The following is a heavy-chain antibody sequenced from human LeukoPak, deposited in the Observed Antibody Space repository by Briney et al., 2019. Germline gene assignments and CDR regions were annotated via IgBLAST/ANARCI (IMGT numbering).Heavy chain of an antibody. CDR3: ARHQGYYDSSGPEYAFDI. J-gene: IGHJ3*02. Sequence: GGSLRLSCAASGFTFSSYAMHWVRQAPGKGLEWVAVISYDGSNKYYADSVKGRFTISRDNSKNTLYLQMNSLRAEDTAAYYCARHQGYYDSSGPEYAFDIWGQGTMVTVSS. CDR1: GFTFSSYA. CDR2: ISYDGSNK. D-gene: IGHD3-22*01. V-gene: IGHV3-30*04.